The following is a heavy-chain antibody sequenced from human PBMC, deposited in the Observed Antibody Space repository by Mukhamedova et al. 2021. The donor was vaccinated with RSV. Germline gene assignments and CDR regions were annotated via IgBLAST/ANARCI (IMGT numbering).Heavy chain of an antibody. CDR2: ITGGGVT. CDR3: AKFSKNSLGFQ. D-gene: IGHD1-26*01. V-gene: IGHV3-23*01. CDR1: TFKNYA. J-gene: IGHJ4*02. Sequence: TFKNYALSWVRQALGKGLEWVSAITGGGVTYYADSEKGRFAISRDNSKNTVYLQMNSLRADDTAMYYCAKFSKNSLGFQWGQGTLV.